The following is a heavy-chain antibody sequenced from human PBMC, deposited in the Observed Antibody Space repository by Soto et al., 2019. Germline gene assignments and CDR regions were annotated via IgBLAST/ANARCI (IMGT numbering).Heavy chain of an antibody. CDR3: GRTKDYFYGVDV. CDR1: GVSMSSSQW. Sequence: QVQLQESGPGLVKPSGTLSLTCAVSGVSMSSSQWWSWVRQPPGKGLEWIGEIYHNERTNYNPPLKSRLTMSLDRSKNQVSLKLSSVTAADTATYYCGRTKDYFYGVDVWGQGTTVTVSS. CDR2: IYHNERT. J-gene: IGHJ6*02. V-gene: IGHV4-4*02.